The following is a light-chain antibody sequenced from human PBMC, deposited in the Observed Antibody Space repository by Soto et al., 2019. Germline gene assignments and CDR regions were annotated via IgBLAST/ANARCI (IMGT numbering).Light chain of an antibody. CDR3: QQYFGSLYT. J-gene: IGKJ2*01. Sequence: SVLTQSPGTLSLFPGEGATLSCRTSQSISRTYLAWYQQRPGQAHRLLIYAASSRATGIPDRFSGSGSGTDFTLTISRLEPEDFAVYYCQQYFGSLYTFGQGTKLEIK. V-gene: IGKV3-20*01. CDR2: AAS. CDR1: QSISRTY.